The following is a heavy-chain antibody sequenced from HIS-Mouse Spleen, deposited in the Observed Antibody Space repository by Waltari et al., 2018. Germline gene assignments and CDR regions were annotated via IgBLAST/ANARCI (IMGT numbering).Heavy chain of an antibody. D-gene: IGHD3-3*01. CDR3: ARDFHDFWSGYYGGDKKHDAFDI. J-gene: IGHJ3*02. CDR2: IYTSGGT. CDR1: GGSISSYY. V-gene: IGHV4-4*07. Sequence: QVQLQESGPGLVKPSETLSLTCTVSGGSISSYYWSWIRQPAGKGLEWIGRIYTSGGTNYHPPLTRRVTMSVDTSKNQCSLKLSSVTAADTAVYYCARDFHDFWSGYYGGDKKHDAFDIWGQGTMVTVSS.